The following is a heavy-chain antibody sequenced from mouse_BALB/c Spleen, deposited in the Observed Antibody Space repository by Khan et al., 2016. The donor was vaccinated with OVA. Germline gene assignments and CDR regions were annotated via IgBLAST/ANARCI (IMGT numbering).Heavy chain of an antibody. CDR3: ARAQGNFLLDF. CDR1: GYTFTDYG. Sequence: QIQLVQSGPELKKPGETVRISCKASGYTFTDYGMNWVKQAPGKGLKWMGWINTYTGKPTYADEFKGCFAFSLETSASTAHLQINNLKNEDMATYFCARAQGNFLLDFWGQGTTLTVSS. D-gene: IGHD2-1*01. J-gene: IGHJ2*01. CDR2: INTYTGKP. V-gene: IGHV9-1*02.